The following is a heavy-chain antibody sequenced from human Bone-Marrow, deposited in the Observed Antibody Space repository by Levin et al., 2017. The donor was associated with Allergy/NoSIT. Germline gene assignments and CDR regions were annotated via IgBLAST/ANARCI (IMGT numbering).Heavy chain of an antibody. J-gene: IGHJ6*02. CDR1: GGTLNTFG. D-gene: IGHD1-1*01. Sequence: KTGGSLRLSCKASGGTLNTFGITWVRQAPGQGLEWVGGIIPILGTPNYAQRFQGRVTLTADTSTSTAYMDLSSLTSEDTAVYYCAKTPGLQLWGGMDVWGQGTTVTVSS. CDR2: IIPILGTP. CDR3: AKTPGLQLWGGMDV. V-gene: IGHV1-69*06.